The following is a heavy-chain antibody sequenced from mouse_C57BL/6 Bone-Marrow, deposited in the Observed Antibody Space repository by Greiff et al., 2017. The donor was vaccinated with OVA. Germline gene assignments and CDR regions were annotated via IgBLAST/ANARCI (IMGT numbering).Heavy chain of an antibody. CDR3: ARSAIYYYGSRYFDV. D-gene: IGHD1-1*01. Sequence: EVQLQQSGPVLVKPGASVKMSCKASGYTFTDYYMNWVKQSHGKSLEWIGVINPYNGGTSYNQKFKGKATLTVDKSSSTAYMELNSLTSEDSAVYYCARSAIYYYGSRYFDVWGTGTTVTVSS. CDR1: GYTFTDYY. J-gene: IGHJ1*03. V-gene: IGHV1-19*01. CDR2: INPYNGGT.